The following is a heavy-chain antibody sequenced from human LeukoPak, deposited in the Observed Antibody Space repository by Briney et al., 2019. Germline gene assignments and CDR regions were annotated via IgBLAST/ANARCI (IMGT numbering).Heavy chain of an antibody. CDR3: ARDAMVRGVTFDY. CDR2: IKQDGSEK. D-gene: IGHD3-10*01. Sequence: GGSLRLSCAASGFTFSDYYMSWVRQAPGRGLEWVANIKQDGSEKYYVDSVKGRFTIPRDNAKNSLYLQMNSLRAEDTAVYYCARDAMVRGVTFDYWGQGTLVTVSS. J-gene: IGHJ4*02. CDR1: GFTFSDYY. V-gene: IGHV3-7*01.